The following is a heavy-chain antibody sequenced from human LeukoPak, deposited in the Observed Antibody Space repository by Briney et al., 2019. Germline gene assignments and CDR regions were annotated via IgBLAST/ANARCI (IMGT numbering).Heavy chain of an antibody. D-gene: IGHD3-22*01. CDR1: GGSISSGSYC. CDR2: IYSSGST. V-gene: IGHV4-61*02. CDR3: ARSITMIVVVPSI. J-gene: IGHJ3*02. Sequence: SQTLSLTCTVSGGSISSGSYCWSWIRQPAGKGLEWIGRIYSSGSTNYNPSLKSRVTILVDTSKNQFSLKLSSVTAADTAVYYCARSITMIVVVPSIWGQGTMVTVSS.